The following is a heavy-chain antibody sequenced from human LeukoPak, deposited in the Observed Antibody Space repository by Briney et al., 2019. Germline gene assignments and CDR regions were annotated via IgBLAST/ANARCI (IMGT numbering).Heavy chain of an antibody. Sequence: SETLSLTCTVSGGSISSSSYYWGWIRQPPGKGLEWIGSFYYSGSTYYNPFLKSRVTISVDTSKNQSSLNLSSVTAADTAVYYCTRALPALWFGELSPAFDYWGQGTLVTVSS. CDR2: FYYSGST. CDR3: TRALPALWFGELSPAFDY. D-gene: IGHD3-10*01. CDR1: GGSISSSSYY. V-gene: IGHV4-39*01. J-gene: IGHJ4*02.